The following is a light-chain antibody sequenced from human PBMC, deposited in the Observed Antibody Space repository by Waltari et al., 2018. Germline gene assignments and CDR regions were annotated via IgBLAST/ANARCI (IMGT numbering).Light chain of an antibody. J-gene: IGKJ2*01. CDR2: AAS. Sequence: DIQMTQSPSSLSASSGDRVSITCRASQTIDTYLNWFQQKPGEAPKLLIYAASTLQSGVPVRFSGSGSGTDFTLTISGLQYADFATYYCQQSKRVPYTFGQGTRLEIK. CDR1: QTIDTY. V-gene: IGKV1-39*01. CDR3: QQSKRVPYT.